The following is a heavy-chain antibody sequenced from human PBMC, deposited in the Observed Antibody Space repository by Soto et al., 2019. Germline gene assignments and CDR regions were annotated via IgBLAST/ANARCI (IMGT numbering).Heavy chain of an antibody. Sequence: ASVKVSCKASGYTFTSYDINWVRQATGQGLEWMGWMNPNSGNTDYAQKFQGRVTMTRNTSISTAYMELSSLRSEDTAVYYCARERGSESYYPHWFAPWGQGTPVTVSS. CDR1: GYTFTSYD. J-gene: IGHJ5*02. V-gene: IGHV1-8*01. CDR2: MNPNSGNT. D-gene: IGHD3-10*01. CDR3: ARERGSESYYPHWFAP.